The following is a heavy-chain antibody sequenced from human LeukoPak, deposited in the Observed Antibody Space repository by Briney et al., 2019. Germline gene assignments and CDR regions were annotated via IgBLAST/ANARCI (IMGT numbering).Heavy chain of an antibody. V-gene: IGHV1-18*01. CDR1: GYSFATYG. D-gene: IGHD2-21*01. CDR2: INTRDNHA. J-gene: IGHJ3*02. CDR3: ARDVTVIGVDGQGTSFDI. Sequence: ASVKVSCKASGYSFATYGITWLRQAPGQGLERVGWINTRDNHALYVQNFLGRVTLTIDTSTSTAYMDLRSLRSDDTAVYYCARDVTVIGVDGQGTSFDIWGQGTVLTVSS.